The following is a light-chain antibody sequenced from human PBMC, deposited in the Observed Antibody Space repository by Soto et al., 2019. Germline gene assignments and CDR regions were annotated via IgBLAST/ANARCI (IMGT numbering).Light chain of an antibody. Sequence: NFMLTQPHSMSEAPGKTVTISCSRSSGSIASNYVQWFQQRPGSAPTTLIYEDYQRPSGVPDRFSGSIDSSSNSASLTISVLKTEDEADYYCQSYDGTNGVFGGWTTLTVL. V-gene: IGLV6-57*03. CDR2: EDY. CDR3: QSYDGTNGV. CDR1: SGSIASNY. J-gene: IGLJ3*02.